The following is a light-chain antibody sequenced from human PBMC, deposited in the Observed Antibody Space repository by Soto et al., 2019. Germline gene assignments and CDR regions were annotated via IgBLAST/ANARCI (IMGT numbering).Light chain of an antibody. CDR2: LGS. CDR1: QSLLHSNGYNY. V-gene: IGKV2-28*01. Sequence: DIVMTQSPLSLPVTPGEPASISCRSSQSLLHSNGYNYLDWYLQKPGQSPQLLIYLGSNRASGVPDRFSGSGSGTDFTLKISRVEAEDVGGYYCMQALQIAWTFGQGTKVEIK. J-gene: IGKJ1*01. CDR3: MQALQIAWT.